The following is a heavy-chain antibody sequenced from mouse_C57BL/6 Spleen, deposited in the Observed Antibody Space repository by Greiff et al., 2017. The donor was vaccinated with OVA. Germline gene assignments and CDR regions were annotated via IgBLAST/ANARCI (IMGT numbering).Heavy chain of an antibody. J-gene: IGHJ2*01. Sequence: VKLVESGAELARPGASVKLSCKASGYTFTSYGISWVKQRTGQGLEWIGEIYPRSGNTYYNEKFKGKATLTADKSSSTAYMELRSLTSEDSAVYFCARETDSNYEGYFDYWGQGTTLTVSS. CDR1: GYTFTSYG. CDR3: ARETDSNYEGYFDY. D-gene: IGHD2-5*01. CDR2: IYPRSGNT. V-gene: IGHV1-81*01.